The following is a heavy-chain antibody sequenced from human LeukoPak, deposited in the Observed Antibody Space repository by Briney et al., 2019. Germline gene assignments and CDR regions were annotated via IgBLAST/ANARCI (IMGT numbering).Heavy chain of an antibody. V-gene: IGHV3-23*01. Sequence: PGGSLRLSCAASGFTFSIYGMSWVRQAPGKGLEWVSAITSSGGNTYYADSVKGRFTISRDNSKNTLYLQMNSLRAEDTAIYYCAKELVVVAATPNYWGQGTLVTVSS. J-gene: IGHJ4*02. D-gene: IGHD2-15*01. CDR1: GFTFSIYG. CDR2: ITSSGGNT. CDR3: AKELVVVAATPNY.